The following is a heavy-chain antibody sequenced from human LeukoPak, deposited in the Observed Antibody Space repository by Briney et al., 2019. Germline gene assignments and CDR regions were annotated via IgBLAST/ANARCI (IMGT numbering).Heavy chain of an antibody. CDR2: IYTSGRT. Sequence: ADTLSLTCTVSTGSMSSYYWSWIRQPAGKGLEWIGRIYTSGRTNYNPSLKSRVTMSVDTSKNQISLKLSSVTAADTAMYYCERLFEYWGQGTLVTVSS. CDR3: ERLFEY. V-gene: IGHV4-4*07. J-gene: IGHJ4*02. CDR1: TGSMSSYY.